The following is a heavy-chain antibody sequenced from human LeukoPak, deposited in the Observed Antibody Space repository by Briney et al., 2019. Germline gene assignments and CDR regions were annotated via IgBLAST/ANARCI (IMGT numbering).Heavy chain of an antibody. J-gene: IGHJ6*02. CDR2: IYTSGST. D-gene: IGHD3-3*01. V-gene: IGHV4-61*02. CDR3: ARDPYYDRYGMAV. CDR1: GGSISSGSYY. Sequence: PSETLSLTCNVSGGSISSGSYYWSWIGQPAGKGLEWIGRIYTSGSTNYNPSLKSRVTISVDTSKNQFSLKLSSVTAADTAVYYCARDPYYDRYGMAVWGQGTTVTVSS.